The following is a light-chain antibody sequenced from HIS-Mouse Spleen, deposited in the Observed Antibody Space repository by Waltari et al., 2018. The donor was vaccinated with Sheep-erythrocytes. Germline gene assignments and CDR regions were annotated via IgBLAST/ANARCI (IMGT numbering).Light chain of an antibody. Sequence: SYELTQPPSVSVSPGQTASITCSGDLLGDKYACWYQQKPGQAPVLVIYRDSKRPSGIPERFSGSNSGNTATLTISGTQAMDEADYYCQAWDSSTAWNVVFGGGTKLTVL. CDR2: RDS. CDR1: LLGDKY. V-gene: IGLV3-1*01. J-gene: IGLJ2*01. CDR3: QAWDSSTAWNVV.